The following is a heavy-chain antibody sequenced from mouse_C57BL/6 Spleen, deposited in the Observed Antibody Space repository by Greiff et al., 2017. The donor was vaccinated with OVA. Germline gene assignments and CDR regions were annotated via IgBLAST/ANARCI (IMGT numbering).Heavy chain of an antibody. Sequence: QVQLQQSGAELVKPGASVKISCKASGYAFSSYWMNWVKQRPGKGLEWIGQIYPGDGDTNYNGKFKGKATLTADKSSSTAYMQLSSLTSEDSAVYFGARGYGNFYHWYFDVWGTGTTVTVSS. CDR1: GYAFSSYW. V-gene: IGHV1-80*01. CDR3: ARGYGNFYHWYFDV. CDR2: IYPGDGDT. D-gene: IGHD2-1*01. J-gene: IGHJ1*03.